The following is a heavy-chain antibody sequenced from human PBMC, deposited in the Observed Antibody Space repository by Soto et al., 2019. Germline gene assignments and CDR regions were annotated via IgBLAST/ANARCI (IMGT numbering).Heavy chain of an antibody. CDR1: GGSMNIYY. CDR2: VRDTGST. V-gene: IGHV4-59*01. CDR3: ARYSPPKKTYDRIPGGFHP. Sequence: QVQLQESGPGQVKPSETLSLTCTVSGGSMNIYYWTWIRQPPGKGLEWIGYVRDTGSTNYNPSLKRRVTISLDSSRNQFSRSLSSVPAADTAVYFCARYSPPKKTYDRIPGGFHPWGQGTLVAVSS. D-gene: IGHD3-22*01. J-gene: IGHJ5*02.